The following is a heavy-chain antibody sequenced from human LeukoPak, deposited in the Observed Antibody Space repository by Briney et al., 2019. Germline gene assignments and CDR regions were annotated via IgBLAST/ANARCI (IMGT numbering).Heavy chain of an antibody. Sequence: GGSLRLSCSASGFSFSICSMHWVRQAPGKGLEYVSAISSNGGNTNYADSVKGRLTISRDNSKNTLYLQMTGLRAEDTAVYYCVKATVTSSYFDYFDYWGQGTLVTVSS. CDR3: VKATVTSSYFDYFDY. J-gene: IGHJ4*02. CDR2: ISSNGGNT. D-gene: IGHD4-17*01. V-gene: IGHV3-64D*09. CDR1: GFSFSICS.